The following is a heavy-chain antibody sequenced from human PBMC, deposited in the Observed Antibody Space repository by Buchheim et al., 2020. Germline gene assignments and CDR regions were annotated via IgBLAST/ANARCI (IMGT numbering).Heavy chain of an antibody. D-gene: IGHD6-6*01. V-gene: IGHV4-4*02. CDR2: IYYSGST. CDR3: ARASIAARFVDY. CDR1: GGSISSSNC. J-gene: IGHJ4*03. Sequence: QVQLQESGPGLVKPSGTLSLTCAVSGGSISSSNCWSWVRQPPGKGLEWIGDIYYSGSTNYNPSLKSRVTISVDKTKNQFSLRLSCGNAAVMAVYYCARASIAARFVDYWGQGTL.